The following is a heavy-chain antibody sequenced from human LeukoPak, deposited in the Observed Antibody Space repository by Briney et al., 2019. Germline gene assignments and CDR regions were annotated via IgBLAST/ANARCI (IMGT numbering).Heavy chain of an antibody. D-gene: IGHD3-10*01. J-gene: IGHJ4*02. V-gene: IGHV4-4*07. CDR2: IYTNGST. Sequence: RSETLSLACTIAGGSISSYYWGSVRQPAGKGREWIGRIYTNGSTNYNPSLKSRVTMSVDTSKNQFSLKLSSVTAADTAVYYCAREGVIRGGFDYWGQGTLVTVSS. CDR1: GGSISSYY. CDR3: AREGVIRGGFDY.